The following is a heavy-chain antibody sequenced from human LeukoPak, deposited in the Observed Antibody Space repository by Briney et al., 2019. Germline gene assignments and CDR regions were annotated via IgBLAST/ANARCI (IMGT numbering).Heavy chain of an antibody. V-gene: IGHV3-48*03. CDR3: ARSSGYHHDAFDI. Sequence: PGGSLRLSCAASGFTFSSYEMNWVRQAPGKGLEWVSYISSSGSTIYYADSVKGRFTISRDNAKNSLYLQMNSLRAEDTAVYYCARSSGYHHDAFDIWGQGTMVTVSS. J-gene: IGHJ3*02. CDR1: GFTFSSYE. CDR2: ISSSGSTI. D-gene: IGHD3-22*01.